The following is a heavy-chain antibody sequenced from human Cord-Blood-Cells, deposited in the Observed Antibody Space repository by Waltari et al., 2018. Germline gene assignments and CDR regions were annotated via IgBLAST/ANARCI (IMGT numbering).Heavy chain of an antibody. CDR1: GFSLSTSGVG. V-gene: IGHV2-5*02. D-gene: IGHD3-22*01. J-gene: IGHJ3*02. CDR3: AHYYYDSSGYYEGAFDI. Sequence: QITLKESGPTLVKPTQTLTLTCTFSGFSLSTSGVGVGWIRQPPGKALEWLALIYWDADKRYSPSLKSRLTITKDTSKNQVVLTMTNMDPVDTATYYCAHYYYDSSGYYEGAFDIWGQGTMVTVSS. CDR2: IYWDADK.